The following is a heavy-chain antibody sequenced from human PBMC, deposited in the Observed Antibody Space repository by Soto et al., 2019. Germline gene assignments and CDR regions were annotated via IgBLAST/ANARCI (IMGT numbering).Heavy chain of an antibody. CDR2: ISGSGGST. CDR3: AKVQYSSGWYGYFDY. Sequence: EVQLLESGGGLVQPGGSLRLSCAASGFTFSSYAMSWVRQAPGKGLEWVSAISGSGGSTYYADSVKGRFTISRDNSKNPLYLQMNSLRAEDTAVYYCAKVQYSSGWYGYFDYWGQGTLVTVSS. V-gene: IGHV3-23*01. J-gene: IGHJ4*02. D-gene: IGHD6-19*01. CDR1: GFTFSSYA.